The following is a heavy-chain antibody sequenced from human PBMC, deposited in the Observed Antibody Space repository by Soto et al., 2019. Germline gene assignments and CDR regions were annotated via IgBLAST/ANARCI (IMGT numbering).Heavy chain of an antibody. D-gene: IGHD3-3*02. CDR1: GYTFTGYY. CDR2: INPNSGGT. J-gene: IGHJ6*02. CDR3: AREVGAYLERNYYYGMDV. V-gene: IGHV1-2*04. Sequence: ASLQFSCRSSGYTFTGYYMHWVPQAPGQVLEWMGWINPNSGGTNYAQKFQGWVTMTRDTSISTAYMELSRLRSDDTAVYYCAREVGAYLERNYYYGMDVWGQGNTVTVSS.